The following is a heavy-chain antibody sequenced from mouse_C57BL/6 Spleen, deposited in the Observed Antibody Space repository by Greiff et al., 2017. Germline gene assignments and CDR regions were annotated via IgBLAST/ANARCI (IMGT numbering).Heavy chain of an antibody. D-gene: IGHD1-1*01. CDR3: ARHEGGPYYGGYFDY. Sequence: VQLQQSGAELVKPGASVKLSCKASGFTFTEYTIHWVKQRSGQGLEWIGWFYPGSGSIKYNEKFKDKATLTADTSSSTVYMELSRLTSEDSAVYVCARHEGGPYYGGYFDYWGQGTTLTVSS. V-gene: IGHV1-62-2*01. J-gene: IGHJ2*01. CDR2: FYPGSGSI. CDR1: GFTFTEYT.